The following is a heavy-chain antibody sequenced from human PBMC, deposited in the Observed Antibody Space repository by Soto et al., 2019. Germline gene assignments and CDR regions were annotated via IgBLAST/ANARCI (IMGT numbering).Heavy chain of an antibody. CDR1: GFTFSSYA. CDR3: SRPLLRDAFDI. CDR2: ISYDGSNK. D-gene: IGHD3-22*01. J-gene: IGHJ3*02. V-gene: IGHV3-30-3*01. Sequence: QVQLVESGGGVVQPGRSLRLSCAASGFTFSSYAMHWVRQAPGKGLEWVAVISYDGSNKYYADSGKGRFTISRDKSKNTLYLQMNSLRAEDTAVYYCSRPLLRDAFDIWGQGTLVTVSS.